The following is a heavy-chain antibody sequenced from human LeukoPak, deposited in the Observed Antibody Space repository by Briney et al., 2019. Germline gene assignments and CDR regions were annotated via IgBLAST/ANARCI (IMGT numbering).Heavy chain of an antibody. V-gene: IGHV3-15*01. D-gene: IGHD3-10*01. CDR2: IKTKIDGGTT. Sequence: GGSLRLSCAASGVTFNNAWVSWVRQAPGKGLEWVGRIKTKIDGGTTDYAAPVKGRFTISRDESKNTVYLQMNSLKTEDTAVYYCATEWFFSGSGTTERHDDWGQGTLVTVSS. J-gene: IGHJ4*02. CDR1: GVTFNNAW. CDR3: ATEWFFSGSGTTERHDD.